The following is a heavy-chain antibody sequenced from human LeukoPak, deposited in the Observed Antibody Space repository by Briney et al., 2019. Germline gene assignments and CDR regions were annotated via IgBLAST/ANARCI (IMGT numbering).Heavy chain of an antibody. D-gene: IGHD3-22*01. CDR3: AREAETYYYDSSGLDY. J-gene: IGHJ4*02. Sequence: KSSETLSLTCTVSGGSISSGSYYWSWIRQPAGKGLEWIGRIYTSGSTNYNPSLKSRVTISVDTSKNQFSLKLSSVTAADTAVYYCAREAETYYYDSSGLDYWGQGTLVTVSS. V-gene: IGHV4-61*02. CDR1: GGSISSGSYY. CDR2: IYTSGST.